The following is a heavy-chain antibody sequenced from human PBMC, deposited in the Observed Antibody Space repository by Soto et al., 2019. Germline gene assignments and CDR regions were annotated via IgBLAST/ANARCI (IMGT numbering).Heavy chain of an antibody. CDR1: AFTFSDYY. CDR3: VRGFMTMAGIQ. Sequence: PGGSVRLSCAASAFTFSDYYMHCVRHGPGKGPVWVSGISGDGGRTYYAGSVRGRFTISRDNAKSTVYLQMNSLRADDTAVYYCVRGFMTMAGIQWGQGTLVTVSS. J-gene: IGHJ4*02. CDR2: ISGDGGRT. V-gene: IGHV3-74*01. D-gene: IGHD6-19*01.